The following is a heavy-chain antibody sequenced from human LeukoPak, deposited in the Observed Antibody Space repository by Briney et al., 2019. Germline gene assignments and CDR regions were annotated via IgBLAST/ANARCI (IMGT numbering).Heavy chain of an antibody. CDR1: GITFSSYG. J-gene: IGHJ3*02. CDR3: ARDLAVVVVSAFDI. CDR2: ISYDGSNK. Sequence: TGRSLRLSCAASGITFSSYGMHWVRQAPGKGLEWVAVISYDGSNKYYADSVKGRFTISRDNAKNSLYLQMNSLRAEDTAVYYCARDLAVVVVSAFDIWGQGTMVTVSS. D-gene: IGHD3-22*01. V-gene: IGHV3-30*03.